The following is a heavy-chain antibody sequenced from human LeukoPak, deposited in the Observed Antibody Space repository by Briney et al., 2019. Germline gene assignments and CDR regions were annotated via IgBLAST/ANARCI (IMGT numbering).Heavy chain of an antibody. Sequence: PGGSLRLSCAASGFTFSSYAMHWVRQAPGKGLEWVAVISYDGSNKYYADSVKGRFTISRDNSKNTLYLQMNSLRAEDTAVYYCARGPAAAKDYWGQGTLVTVSS. CDR1: GFTFSSYA. CDR2: ISYDGSNK. V-gene: IGHV3-30-3*01. J-gene: IGHJ4*02. D-gene: IGHD2-2*01. CDR3: ARGPAAAKDY.